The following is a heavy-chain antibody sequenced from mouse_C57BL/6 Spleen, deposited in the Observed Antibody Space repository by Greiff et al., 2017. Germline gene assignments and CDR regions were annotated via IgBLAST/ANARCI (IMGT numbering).Heavy chain of an antibody. J-gene: IGHJ2*01. Sequence: VQLQQSGAELVRPGASVTLSCKASGYTFTDYEMHWVKQTPVHGLEWIGAIDPETGGTAYNQKFKGKAILTADKSSSTAYMELRSLTSEDSAVYYCTRWGTGPGFDYWGQGTTLTVSS. D-gene: IGHD4-1*01. V-gene: IGHV1-15*01. CDR2: IDPETGGT. CDR3: TRWGTGPGFDY. CDR1: GYTFTDYE.